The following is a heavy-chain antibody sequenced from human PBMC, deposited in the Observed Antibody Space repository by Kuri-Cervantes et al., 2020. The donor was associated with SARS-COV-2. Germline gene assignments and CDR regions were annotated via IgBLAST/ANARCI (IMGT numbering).Heavy chain of an antibody. D-gene: IGHD2-2*01. CDR1: GGSFSGYY. CDR2: INHSGST. Sequence: SQTLSLTCAVYGGSFSGYYWSWIRQPPGKGLEWIGEINHSGSTNYNPSLKSRVTISVGTSKNQFSLKLSPVTAADTAVYYCARDSDIVVVPAAAWDWFDPWGQGTLVTVSS. J-gene: IGHJ5*02. V-gene: IGHV4-34*01. CDR3: ARDSDIVVVPAAAWDWFDP.